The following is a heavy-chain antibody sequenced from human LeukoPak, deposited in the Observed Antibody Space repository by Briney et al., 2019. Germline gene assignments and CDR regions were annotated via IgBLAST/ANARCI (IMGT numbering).Heavy chain of an antibody. V-gene: IGHV4-59*01. J-gene: IGHJ3*02. CDR2: IFYNGRT. CDR1: SGSISSYY. CDR3: ARALYDTHAFDI. Sequence: LETLSLTCTVSSGSISSYYWSWIRQPPGKGLEWIGYIFYNGRTNYNPPLKSRVTISIGTSKNQFSLKLSSVTAADTAMYYCARALYDTHAFDIWGQGTMVTVSS. D-gene: IGHD3-22*01.